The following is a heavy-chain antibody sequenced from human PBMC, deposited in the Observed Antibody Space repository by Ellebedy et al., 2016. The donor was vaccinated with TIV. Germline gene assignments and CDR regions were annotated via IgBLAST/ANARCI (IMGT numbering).Heavy chain of an antibody. J-gene: IGHJ6*02. CDR1: GYTFTSYD. CDR3: ARPTTYYDILTGYYQGMDV. D-gene: IGHD3-9*01. Sequence: ASVKVSCKASGYTFTSYDINWVRQATGQGLEWMGWMNPNSGNTGYAQKFQGRVTITRNTSISTAYMELSSLRSEDTAVYYCARPTTYYDILTGYYQGMDVWGQGTTVTVSS. CDR2: MNPNSGNT. V-gene: IGHV1-8*03.